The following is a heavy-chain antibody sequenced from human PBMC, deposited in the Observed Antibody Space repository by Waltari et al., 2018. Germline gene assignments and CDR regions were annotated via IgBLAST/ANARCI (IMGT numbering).Heavy chain of an antibody. V-gene: IGHV4-34*01. D-gene: IGHD5-12*01. CDR2: INHSGST. Sequence: QVQLQQCGAGLLTPSETLSLTCAVYGGSFSGYYWGWIRQPPGQGLEWIGEINHSGSTNYNPSLKSRVTISVDTSKNQFSLKLSSVTAADTAVYYCARTGGYDSRGRLAHYFDYWGQGTLVTVSS. CDR1: GGSFSGYY. CDR3: ARTGGYDSRGRLAHYFDY. J-gene: IGHJ4*02.